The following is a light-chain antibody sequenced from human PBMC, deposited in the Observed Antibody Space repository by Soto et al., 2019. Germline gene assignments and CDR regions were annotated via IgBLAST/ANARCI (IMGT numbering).Light chain of an antibody. CDR1: QSINSY. CDR2: AAS. J-gene: IGKJ1*01. V-gene: IGKV1-39*01. CDR3: QQRYSPPRT. Sequence: DIQMTQSPSSLSASVGDRVTITCRASQSINSYLNWYQQKPGKAPNLLIYAASSLQSGVPSRFSGSESGTDFPLTISSLQPEDVATYYCQQRYSPPRTFDHGTKVEIK.